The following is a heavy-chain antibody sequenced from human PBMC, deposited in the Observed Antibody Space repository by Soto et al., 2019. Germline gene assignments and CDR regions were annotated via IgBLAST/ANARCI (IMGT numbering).Heavy chain of an antibody. CDR3: VKGCPPRRAFDY. CDR1: RFKFASYA. CDR2: ISWSGVST. J-gene: IGHJ4*02. D-gene: IGHD2-2*01. Sequence: GGSLTLSCVASRFKFASYAMSWVRQAPGKGLEWVSGISWSGVSTFYADSVKGRLTISIYNASNTLYLQMNNLRGEDPAQYYCVKGCPPRRAFDYWGPGTVVTVSS. V-gene: IGHV3-23*01.